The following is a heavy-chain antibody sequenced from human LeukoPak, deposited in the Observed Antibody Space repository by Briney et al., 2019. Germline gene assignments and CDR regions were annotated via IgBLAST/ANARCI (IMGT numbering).Heavy chain of an antibody. V-gene: IGHV1-3*02. Sequence: ASVKVSCKASGYTFTSYAMHWVRQAPGQRLEWMGWSNAGNGNTKYSQEFQGRVTITRDTSASTAYMELSSLRSEDMAVYYCEREAYGDYVNWFDPWGQGTLVTVSP. CDR2: SNAGNGNT. CDR1: GYTFTSYA. D-gene: IGHD4-17*01. J-gene: IGHJ5*02. CDR3: EREAYGDYVNWFDP.